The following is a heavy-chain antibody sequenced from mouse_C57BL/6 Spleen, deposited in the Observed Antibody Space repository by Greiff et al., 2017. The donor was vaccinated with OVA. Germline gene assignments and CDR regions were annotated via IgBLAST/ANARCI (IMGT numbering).Heavy chain of an antibody. Sequence: VQLQQPGAELVRPGSSVKLSCKASGYTFTSYWMHWVKQRPIQGLEWIGNIDPSDSETHYNQKFKDKATLTVDKSSSTAYMQLSSLTSEDSAVYYGARSPYGSSYDWYFDVWGTGTTVTVSS. CDR2: IDPSDSET. V-gene: IGHV1-52*01. CDR3: ARSPYGSSYDWYFDV. J-gene: IGHJ1*03. CDR1: GYTFTSYW. D-gene: IGHD1-1*01.